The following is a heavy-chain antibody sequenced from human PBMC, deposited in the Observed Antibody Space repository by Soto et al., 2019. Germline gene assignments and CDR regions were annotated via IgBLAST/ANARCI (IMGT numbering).Heavy chain of an antibody. CDR2: IFYSGSI. D-gene: IGHD4-17*01. CDR1: GGSIISGTSY. CDR3: AREEGDYGDYGAVTTG. Sequence: PSETLSLTCSVSGGSIISGTSYWSWIRQRPGEGLEWIGYIFYSGSIYYTPSLKGRVLILVDTSKNQFTLTLSSVTAADTAVYYCAREEGDYGDYGAVTTGWGQGTLVTVSS. V-gene: IGHV4-31*03. J-gene: IGHJ4*02.